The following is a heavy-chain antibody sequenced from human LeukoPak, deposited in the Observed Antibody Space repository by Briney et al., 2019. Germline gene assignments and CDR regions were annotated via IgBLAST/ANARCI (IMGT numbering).Heavy chain of an antibody. Sequence: ASVKVSRKASGFTFTSSAMQWVRQARGQRLAWIGWVVVGSGNTNYAQKFQERVTITRDMSTSTAYMELSSLRSEDTAVYYCAAWGPIAARRTYYFDYWGQGTLVTVSS. CDR1: GFTFTSSA. CDR3: AAWGPIAARRTYYFDY. D-gene: IGHD6-6*01. CDR2: VVVGSGNT. V-gene: IGHV1-58*02. J-gene: IGHJ4*02.